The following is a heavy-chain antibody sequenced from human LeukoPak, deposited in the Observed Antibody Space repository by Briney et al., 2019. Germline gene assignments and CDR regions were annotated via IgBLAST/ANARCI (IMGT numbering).Heavy chain of an antibody. D-gene: IGHD5-12*01. CDR2: ISSSSSYI. CDR3: AREDIVATMTFDY. CDR1: GFTFSNAS. J-gene: IGHJ4*02. V-gene: IGHV3-21*01. Sequence: GGSLRLSCAASGFTFSNASMNWVRQAPGKGLEWVSSISSSSSYIYYADSVKGRFTVSRDNAKNSLYLQMNSLRAEDTAVYYCAREDIVATMTFDYWGQGTLVTVSS.